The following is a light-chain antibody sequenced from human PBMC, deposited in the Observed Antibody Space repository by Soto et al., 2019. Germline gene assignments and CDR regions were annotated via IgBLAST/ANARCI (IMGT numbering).Light chain of an antibody. CDR2: DAS. J-gene: IGKJ1*01. CDR1: QSVSSY. CDR3: QQYNSYSGT. V-gene: IGKV3-11*01. Sequence: EIVLTQSPATLSLSPGERATLSCRASQSVSSYLAWYQQKPGQAPRLLIYDASSRPTDIPARFSGSGSGTEFTLTISSLQPDDFATYYCQQYNSYSGTFGQGTKVDIK.